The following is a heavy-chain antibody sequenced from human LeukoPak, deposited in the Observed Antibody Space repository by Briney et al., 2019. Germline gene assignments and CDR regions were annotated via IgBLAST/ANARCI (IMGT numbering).Heavy chain of an antibody. V-gene: IGHV4-4*07. J-gene: IGHJ5*02. CDR2: IYSSEST. CDR1: GGSIRSYY. D-gene: IGHD5/OR15-5a*01. CDR3: AREVSGDRRFDP. Sequence: SETLSLTCTVSGGSIRSYYWSWIRQPAGKGLEWIGRIYSSESTNSNPSLESRVTVSVDTSKNQFSLNLSSVTAADTAVYYCAREVSGDRRFDPWGQGTLVTVSS.